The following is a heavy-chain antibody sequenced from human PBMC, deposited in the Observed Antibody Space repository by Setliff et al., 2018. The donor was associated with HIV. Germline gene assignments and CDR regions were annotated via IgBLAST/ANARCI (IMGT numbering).Heavy chain of an antibody. J-gene: IGHJ4*02. D-gene: IGHD3-3*01. CDR3: AKAWGSGYPSFESALMFDV. V-gene: IGHV3-23*01. CDR1: GFTFSAYA. CDR2: TTSNGRTT. Sequence: VGSLRLSCAASGFTFSAYAMTWVRRAPGKGLEWVSATTSNGRTTDYAESVRGRFTLSRDNSRNTLYLHMTSLRAEDTAIYYCAKAWGSGYPSFESALMFDVWGQGTLVTVSS.